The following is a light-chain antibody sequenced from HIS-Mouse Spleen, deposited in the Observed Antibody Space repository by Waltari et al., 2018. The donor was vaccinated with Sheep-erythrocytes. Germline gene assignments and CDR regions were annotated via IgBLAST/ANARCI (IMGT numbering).Light chain of an antibody. CDR3: CSYAGSSTWV. CDR1: SSDVGSYNL. V-gene: IGLV2-23*01. J-gene: IGLJ3*02. CDR2: EGS. Sequence: QSALTQPASVSGSPGQSITISCTGTSSDVGSYNLVSWYQQHPGKAPKLTIYEGSKRPSGVSNRFSGSKSGNTACLTISGLQAEDVADYYCCSYAGSSTWVFGGGTKLTVL.